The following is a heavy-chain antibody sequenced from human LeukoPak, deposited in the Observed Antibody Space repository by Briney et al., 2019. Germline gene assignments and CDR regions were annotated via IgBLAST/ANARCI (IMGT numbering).Heavy chain of an antibody. Sequence: PGGSLRLSCVASGFNFSSYGMHWVRQAPGKGLEWVAVIAYDGTNEYYAESVKGRFTISRDNSKNTLYLQMNSLRAEDTAVYYCAKDHYDILTGYYIPNWFDPWGQGTLVTVSS. J-gene: IGHJ5*02. CDR1: GFNFSSYG. CDR2: IAYDGTNE. CDR3: AKDHYDILTGYYIPNWFDP. V-gene: IGHV3-30*18. D-gene: IGHD3-9*01.